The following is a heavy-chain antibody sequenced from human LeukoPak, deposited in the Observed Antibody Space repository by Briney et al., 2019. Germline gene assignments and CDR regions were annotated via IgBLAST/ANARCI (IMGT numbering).Heavy chain of an antibody. CDR2: ISSSSSTI. J-gene: IGHJ4*02. V-gene: IGHV3-48*01. CDR1: GFTFSSYS. Sequence: GGSLRLSCAASGFTFSSYSMNWVRQAPGKGLEWVSYISSSSSTIYYADPVKGRFTISRDNAKNSLYLQMNSLRAEDTAVYYCARARWHTAIDWGQGTLVTVSS. D-gene: IGHD5-18*01. CDR3: ARARWHTAID.